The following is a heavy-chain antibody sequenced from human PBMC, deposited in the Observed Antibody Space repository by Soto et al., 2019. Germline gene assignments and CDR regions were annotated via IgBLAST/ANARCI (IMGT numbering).Heavy chain of an antibody. V-gene: IGHV3-48*03. J-gene: IGHJ4*02. Sequence: GGSLRLSCAASGFTFTNYEMNWVRQAPGKGLEWISYISSSGKTISYADSVKGRFTISRDNAKNSLYLQMSSLRAEDTAVYYCARDPEKYSGSDLGIDYWRQGTLVTVSS. CDR1: GFTFTNYE. D-gene: IGHD5-12*01. CDR2: ISSSGKTI. CDR3: ARDPEKYSGSDLGIDY.